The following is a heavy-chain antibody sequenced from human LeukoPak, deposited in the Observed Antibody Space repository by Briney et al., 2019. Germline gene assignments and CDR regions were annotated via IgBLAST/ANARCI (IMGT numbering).Heavy chain of an antibody. CDR3: ARGWYYYDSSGYYYSDY. CDR2: INPNSGGT. D-gene: IGHD3-22*01. CDR1: GYTFTGYY. Sequence: ASVKVSCKASGYTFTGYYMHWVRQAPGQGLEWMGWINPNSGGTNYAQKFQGRVTMTRDTSISTAYMELSRLRSDDTAVYYCARGWYYYDSSGYYYSDYWGQGTLVTVSS. J-gene: IGHJ4*02. V-gene: IGHV1-2*02.